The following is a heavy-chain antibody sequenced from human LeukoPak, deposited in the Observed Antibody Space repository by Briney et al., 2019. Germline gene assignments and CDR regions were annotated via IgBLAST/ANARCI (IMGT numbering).Heavy chain of an antibody. Sequence: SETLSLTCTVSGGSISSYYWSWIRQPPGKGLEWIAYIYNNESTNYNPSLKSRVTISVDTSKNQFSLKLSSVTAADTAVYYCARGIAARQRYYYYMDVWGKGTTVTVSS. CDR3: ARGIAARQRYYYYMDV. D-gene: IGHD6-6*01. CDR1: GGSISSYY. J-gene: IGHJ6*03. V-gene: IGHV4-59*01. CDR2: IYNNEST.